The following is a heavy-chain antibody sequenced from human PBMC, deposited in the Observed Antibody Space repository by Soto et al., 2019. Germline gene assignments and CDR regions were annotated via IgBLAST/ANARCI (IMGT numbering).Heavy chain of an antibody. CDR2: IYYSGST. CDR3: ARHRAQDGRGVIYY. CDR1: CGSISSSSYY. Sequence: SETLSLTCTVSCGSISSSSYYWGWIRQPPGKGLEWIGSIYYSGSTYYNPSLKSRVTISVDTSKNQFSLKLSSVTAADTAVYYCARHRAQDGRGVIYYWGQGTLVTVSS. D-gene: IGHD3-3*01. J-gene: IGHJ4*02. V-gene: IGHV4-39*01.